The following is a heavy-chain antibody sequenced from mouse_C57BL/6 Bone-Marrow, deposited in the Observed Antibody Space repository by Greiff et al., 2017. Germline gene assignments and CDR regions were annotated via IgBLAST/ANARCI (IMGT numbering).Heavy chain of an antibody. CDR2: IDPANGNT. CDR1: GFNIKNTY. CDR3: ARVLSLRGFDYYAMDY. Sequence: EVQLVESVAELVRPGASVKLSCTASGFNIKNTYMHWVKQRPEQGLEWIGRIDPANGNTKYAPKFQGKATITADTSSNTAYLQLSSLTSEDTAIYYCARVLSLRGFDYYAMDYWGQGTSVTVSS. V-gene: IGHV14-3*01. D-gene: IGHD1-1*01. J-gene: IGHJ4*01.